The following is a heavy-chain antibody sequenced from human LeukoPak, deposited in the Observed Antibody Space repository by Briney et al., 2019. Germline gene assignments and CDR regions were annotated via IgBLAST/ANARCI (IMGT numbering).Heavy chain of an antibody. J-gene: IGHJ3*02. Sequence: PGGSLRLSCAASGFTVSSNYMSWVRQAPGKGLEWVSGIYSGGSTYYSDYVKDRFTISRDNSKNTLYLQMHSLRAADTAVYYCARALMVVTRYAFDIWGQGTMVTVSS. CDR2: IYSGGST. D-gene: IGHD2-15*01. CDR1: GFTVSSNY. CDR3: ARALMVVTRYAFDI. V-gene: IGHV3-53*01.